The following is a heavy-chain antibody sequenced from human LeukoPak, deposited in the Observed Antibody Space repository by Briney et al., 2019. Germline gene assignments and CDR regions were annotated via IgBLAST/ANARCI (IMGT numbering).Heavy chain of an antibody. CDR2: ISWNSGKT. CDR3: AKAYCGTDCPPDY. V-gene: IGHV3-9*01. D-gene: IGHD2-21*01. J-gene: IGHJ4*02. CDR1: GFTFSDYG. Sequence: QTGGSLRLSCAASGFTFSDYGMHWVRQTPGKGLEWVSGISWNSGKTGYADSVKGRFTISRDSAKNSLYLQMNSLRTEDTALYYCAKAYCGTDCPPDYWGQGTLVTVSS.